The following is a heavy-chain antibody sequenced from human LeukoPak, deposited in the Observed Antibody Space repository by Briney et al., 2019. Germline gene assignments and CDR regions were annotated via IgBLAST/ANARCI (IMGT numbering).Heavy chain of an antibody. CDR2: ISSGSSYT. CDR3: ARVSSSSTNWFDS. J-gene: IGHJ5*01. CDR1: GFTFSSHA. Sequence: GGSLRLSCAASGFTFSSHAMSWVRQAPGKGLEWVSYISSGSSYTNQGDAVKGRFTISRDNAKNSLYLQMNSLRVEDTAVYYCARVSSSSTNWFDSWGQGTLVTVSS. V-gene: IGHV3-11*06. D-gene: IGHD6-19*01.